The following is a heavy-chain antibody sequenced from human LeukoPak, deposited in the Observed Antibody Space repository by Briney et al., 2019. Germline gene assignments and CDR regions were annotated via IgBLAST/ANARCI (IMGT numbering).Heavy chain of an antibody. CDR1: GGSVSSAFYY. V-gene: IGHV4-30-2*01. Sequence: SETLSLTCTVSGGSVSSAFYYWGWIRQPPGKGLEWIGYIYHSGITYYNLSLKGRLNLSVDRSKNQFSLYLSSVTAADTAVYYCARGAPGYWGQGTLVTVSS. CDR2: IYHSGIT. CDR3: ARGAPGY. J-gene: IGHJ4*02.